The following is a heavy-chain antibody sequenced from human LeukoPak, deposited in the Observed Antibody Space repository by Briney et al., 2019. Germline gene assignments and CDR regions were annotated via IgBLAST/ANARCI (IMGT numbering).Heavy chain of an antibody. Sequence: GGSLRLSCAASGFIVSNNYMNWVRQALGKGLEWVSIIYSGGGTYYADSVKGRFTISRDNSKNTLYLQMNSLRADDTAVYYCARGCYYERSGYCPFDYWGPGTLVTVSS. D-gene: IGHD3-22*01. CDR2: IYSGGGT. CDR3: ARGCYYERSGYCPFDY. V-gene: IGHV3-53*01. J-gene: IGHJ4*02. CDR1: GFIVSNNY.